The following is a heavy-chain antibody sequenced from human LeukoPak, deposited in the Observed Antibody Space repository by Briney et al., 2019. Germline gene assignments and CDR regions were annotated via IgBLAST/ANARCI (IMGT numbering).Heavy chain of an antibody. V-gene: IGHV3-9*01. CDR2: ISWNSGSI. Sequence: GRSLRLSCAASGFTFDDYAMHWVRHAPGKGLEWVSGISWNSGSIGYADSVKGRFTISRDNAKNSLYLQMNSLRAEDTALYYCAKDLLPRHPITMIATPDYWGQGTLVTVSS. CDR1: GFTFDDYA. D-gene: IGHD3-22*01. CDR3: AKDLLPRHPITMIATPDY. J-gene: IGHJ4*02.